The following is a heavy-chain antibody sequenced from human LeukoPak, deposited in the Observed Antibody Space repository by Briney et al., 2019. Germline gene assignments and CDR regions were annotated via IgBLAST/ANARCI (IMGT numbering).Heavy chain of an antibody. CDR2: IYTSGST. CDR1: GGSISSYY. J-gene: IGHJ5*02. V-gene: IGHV4-4*07. CDR3: AAGSYGSGSQIPFDP. D-gene: IGHD3-10*01. Sequence: SETLSLTCTVSGGSISSYYWSWIRQPAGKGLEWIGRIYTSGSTNYNPSLKSRVTMSVDTSKNQFSLKLSSVTAADTAVYYCAAGSYGSGSQIPFDPWGQGTLVTVSS.